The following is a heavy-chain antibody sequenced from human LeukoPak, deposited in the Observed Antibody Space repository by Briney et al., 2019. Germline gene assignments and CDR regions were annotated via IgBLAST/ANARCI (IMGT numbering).Heavy chain of an antibody. J-gene: IGHJ4*02. Sequence: GASVKVSCKSSVYTFTGYYMHWVRQAPGQGLEWMGWINPNSGGTNYAQKFQGRVTMTRDTSISTAYMELSSLRSDDTAVYYCARDGPGTTYFDYWGQGTLVTVSS. D-gene: IGHD1-7*01. CDR3: ARDGPGTTYFDY. V-gene: IGHV1-2*02. CDR2: INPNSGGT. CDR1: VYTFTGYY.